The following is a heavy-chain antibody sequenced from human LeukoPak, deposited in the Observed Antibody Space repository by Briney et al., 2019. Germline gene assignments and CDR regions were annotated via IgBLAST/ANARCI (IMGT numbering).Heavy chain of an antibody. CDR3: ARRNIAAAALDY. CDR1: GFTFSSVA. Sequence: GGSLRHSRAASGFTFSSVAMRWVRHAPGKRLEWVSAIRGSGGSTYYADSVKGRFTISRDNSKNTLYLQMNSLRAEDTAVYYCARRNIAAAALDYWGQGTLVTVSS. J-gene: IGHJ4*02. D-gene: IGHD6-13*01. V-gene: IGHV3-23*01. CDR2: IRGSGGST.